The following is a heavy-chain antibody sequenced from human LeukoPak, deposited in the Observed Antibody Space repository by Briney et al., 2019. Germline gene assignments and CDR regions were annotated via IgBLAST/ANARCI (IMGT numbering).Heavy chain of an antibody. CDR3: ASGTAADY. CDR2: ISSSSSYT. J-gene: IGHJ4*02. V-gene: IGHV3-11*03. Sequence: PGGSLRLSCVVSGIPFKDFYMNWIRQAPGKGLEWISYISSSSSYTDYAESVEGRFTISRDNAKSALYLQMNDLRVEDTAVYYCASGTAADYWGQGTLVIVSS. D-gene: IGHD6-13*01. CDR1: GIPFKDFY.